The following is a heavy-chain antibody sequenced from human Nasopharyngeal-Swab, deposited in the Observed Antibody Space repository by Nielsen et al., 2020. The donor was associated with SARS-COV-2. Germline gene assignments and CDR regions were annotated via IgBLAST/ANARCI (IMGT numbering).Heavy chain of an antibody. CDR1: GFSLSNARMG. CDR2: IFSNDEK. CDR3: ARLANFYYYGMDV. V-gene: IGHV2-26*01. J-gene: IGHJ6*02. Sequence: SGPTLVKPTETLTLTCTVSGFSLSNARMGVSWIRQPPGKALERLAHIFSNDEKSYSTSLKSRLTISKDTSKSQVVLTMTNMDPVDTATYYCARLANFYYYGMDVWGQGTTVTVSS.